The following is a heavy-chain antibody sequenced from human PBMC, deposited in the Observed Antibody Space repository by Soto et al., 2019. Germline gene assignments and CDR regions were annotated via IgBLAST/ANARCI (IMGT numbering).Heavy chain of an antibody. V-gene: IGHV3-21*01. Sequence: GGSLRLSCAASRFKFSDYSMNWVRQAPGKGLEWVSSISPRSAYIHYADAVKGRFIISRDDGKNALILQMNSLRAEDTAVYYCATLIKTYYDDSSGYSQDYWGQGTLVTVS. CDR1: RFKFSDYS. CDR2: ISPRSAYI. CDR3: ATLIKTYYDDSSGYSQDY. J-gene: IGHJ4*02. D-gene: IGHD3-22*01.